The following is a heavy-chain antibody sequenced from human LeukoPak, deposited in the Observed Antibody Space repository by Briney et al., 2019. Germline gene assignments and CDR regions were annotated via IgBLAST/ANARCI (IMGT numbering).Heavy chain of an antibody. Sequence: GGSLRLSCAASGFTFSSYGMHWVRQAPGKGLEWVAFIRYDGSNKYYADSVKGRFTISRDNSKNTLYLQMNSLRAEDTAVYYCARGNDFWSGYSDYWGQGTLVTVSS. V-gene: IGHV3-30*02. CDR3: ARGNDFWSGYSDY. J-gene: IGHJ4*02. D-gene: IGHD3-3*01. CDR1: GFTFSSYG. CDR2: IRYDGSNK.